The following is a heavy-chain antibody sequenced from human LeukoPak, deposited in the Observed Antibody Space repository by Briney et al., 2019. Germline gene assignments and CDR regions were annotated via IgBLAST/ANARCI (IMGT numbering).Heavy chain of an antibody. CDR3: ARGAKFRSYGSGTYYTSLPFDP. D-gene: IGHD3-10*01. Sequence: GASVKVSCKDSGYTFTSYALHWVRQAPGQRLEWMGFINTGNGNTKYSQDFQGRVTITRDTSATTAYMELSSLSSEDMAMYYCARGAKFRSYGSGTYYTSLPFDPWGQGTLVTVSS. CDR1: GYTFTSYA. CDR2: INTGNGNT. J-gene: IGHJ5*02. V-gene: IGHV1-3*03.